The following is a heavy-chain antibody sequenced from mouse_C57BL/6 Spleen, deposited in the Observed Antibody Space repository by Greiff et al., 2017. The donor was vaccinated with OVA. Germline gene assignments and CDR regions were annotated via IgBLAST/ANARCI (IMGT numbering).Heavy chain of an antibody. J-gene: IGHJ1*03. CDR1: GFTFSSYT. Sequence: EVNVVESGGGLVKPGGSLKLSCAASGFTFSSYTMSWVRQTPEKRLEWVATISGGGGNTYYPDSVKGRFTISRDNAKNTLYLQMSSLRSEDTALYYCARPSDYYGSSYWYFDVWGTGTTVTVSS. D-gene: IGHD1-1*01. CDR3: ARPSDYYGSSYWYFDV. V-gene: IGHV5-9*01. CDR2: ISGGGGNT.